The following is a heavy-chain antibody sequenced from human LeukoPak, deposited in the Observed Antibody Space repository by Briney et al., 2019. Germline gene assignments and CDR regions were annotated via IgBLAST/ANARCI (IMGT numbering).Heavy chain of an antibody. V-gene: IGHV4-59*01. J-gene: IGHJ3*02. D-gene: IGHD4-17*01. Sequence: NPSETLSLTCTVSGGSISSYYWSWIRQPPGKGLEWIGYIYYSGSTNYNPSLKSRVTISVDTSKNQFSLKLSSVTAADTAVYYCARGPTVTTSGSPRAFDIWGQGTMVTVSS. CDR1: GGSISSYY. CDR3: ARGPTVTTSGSPRAFDI. CDR2: IYYSGST.